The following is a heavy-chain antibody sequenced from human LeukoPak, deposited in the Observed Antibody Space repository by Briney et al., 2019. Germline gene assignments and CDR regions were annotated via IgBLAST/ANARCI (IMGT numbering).Heavy chain of an antibody. J-gene: IGHJ4*02. CDR3: ARARVLRFLEWLFPKERKYYFDY. CDR2: IHPSGST. D-gene: IGHD3-3*01. V-gene: IGHV4-4*02. Sequence: SGTLSLTCAVSGGSINNNKWWNWVRQPPGKGLEWIGEIHPSGSTRYNPSLKSRFSISIDKSNDQVSLKLSSVTAADTAVYYCARARVLRFLEWLFPKERKYYFDYWGQGTLVTVSS. CDR1: GGSINNNKW.